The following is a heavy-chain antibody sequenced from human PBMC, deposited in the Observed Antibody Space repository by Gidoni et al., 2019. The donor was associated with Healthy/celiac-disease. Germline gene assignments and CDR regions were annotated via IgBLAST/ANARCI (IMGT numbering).Heavy chain of an antibody. CDR2: IYYSGST. Sequence: QVQLQESGPGLVKPSETLSLTCTVSGCSISSYYWSWIRQPPGKGLEWIGYIYYSGSTNYNPSLKSRVTISVDTSKNQFSLKLSSVTAADTAVYYCARGTVAGDDAFDIWGQGTMVTVSS. CDR1: GCSISSYY. CDR3: ARGTVAGDDAFDI. D-gene: IGHD6-19*01. V-gene: IGHV4-59*01. J-gene: IGHJ3*02.